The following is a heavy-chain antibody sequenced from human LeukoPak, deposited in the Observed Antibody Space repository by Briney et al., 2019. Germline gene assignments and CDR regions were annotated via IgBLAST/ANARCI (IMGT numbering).Heavy chain of an antibody. D-gene: IGHD3-10*01. V-gene: IGHV4-39*07. CDR2: IYYSGST. Sequence: PSETLSLTCTVSGGSISSSSYYWGWIRQPPGKGLEWIGTIYYSGSTYYHPSLKSRLTISVDTSKNQFSLKLSSVTAADTAVYYCARGPEIYGSGSYLEMDYWGQGTLVTVSS. CDR1: GGSISSSSYY. CDR3: ARGPEIYGSGSYLEMDY. J-gene: IGHJ4*02.